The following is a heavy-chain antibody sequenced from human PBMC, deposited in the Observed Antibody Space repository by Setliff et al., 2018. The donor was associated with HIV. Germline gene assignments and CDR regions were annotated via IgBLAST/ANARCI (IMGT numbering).Heavy chain of an antibody. D-gene: IGHD3-3*01. CDR3: ARQLSNSLES. V-gene: IGHV1-18*01. CDR2: ISAYNGNT. J-gene: IGHJ5*02. CDR1: GYTFTSYG. Sequence: ASVKVSCKASGYTFTSYGISWVRQAPGQGLEWMGWISAYNGNTNIPRRFQGRVTMTRDTSINTAYMQLSGLRPDDTAVYYCARQLSNSLESWGQGSLVTVSS.